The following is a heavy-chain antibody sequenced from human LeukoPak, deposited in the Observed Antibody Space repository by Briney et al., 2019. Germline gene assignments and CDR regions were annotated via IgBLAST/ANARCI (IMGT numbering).Heavy chain of an antibody. CDR3: ARAGITIFGVVTHFDY. V-gene: IGHV3-33*08. Sequence: GGSLRLSCATSGFTFSSYGIHWVRLAPGKGLEWVAVIWYDGSNKYYADSVKSRFTISRDNSKNTLYLQMNSLRAEDTAVYYCARAGITIFGVVTHFDYWGQGTLVTVSS. CDR1: GFTFSSYG. D-gene: IGHD3-3*01. CDR2: IWYDGSNK. J-gene: IGHJ4*02.